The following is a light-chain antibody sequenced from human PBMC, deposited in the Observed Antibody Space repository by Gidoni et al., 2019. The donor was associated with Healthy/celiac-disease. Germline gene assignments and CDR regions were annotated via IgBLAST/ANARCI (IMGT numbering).Light chain of an antibody. CDR2: LGS. J-gene: IGKJ4*01. Sequence: DIVMTQSPLSLPVTPGEPASISCRSSQGLLHSNGYSYLDWYLQKPGQSPQLLIYLGSNRASGVPYRFIGSGSGTDFTLKISRVEAEDFGVYYCMQALQTQLTFGGGTKVEIK. CDR1: QGLLHSNGYSY. V-gene: IGKV2-28*01. CDR3: MQALQTQLT.